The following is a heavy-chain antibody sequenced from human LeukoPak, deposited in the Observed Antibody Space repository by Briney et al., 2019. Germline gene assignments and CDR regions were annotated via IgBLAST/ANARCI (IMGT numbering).Heavy chain of an antibody. Sequence: GESLKISCKGSGYSFTSYWLGWVRQMPGKGLEWMGIIYPGDSDTRYSPSFQGQVTISADKSISTAYLQWSSLKASDTAMYYCARQPTYYYDSSGYYDRGWFDPWGQGTLVTVSS. D-gene: IGHD3-22*01. CDR2: IYPGDSDT. CDR1: GYSFTSYW. CDR3: ARQPTYYYDSSGYYDRGWFDP. J-gene: IGHJ5*02. V-gene: IGHV5-51*01.